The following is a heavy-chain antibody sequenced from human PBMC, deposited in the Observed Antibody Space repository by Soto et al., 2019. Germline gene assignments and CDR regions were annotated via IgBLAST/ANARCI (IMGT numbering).Heavy chain of an antibody. J-gene: IGHJ4*02. D-gene: IGHD6-19*01. CDR1: GFTFSSYS. CDR3: AKARSGWHYDY. CDR2: ISGGGGTT. Sequence: PGVSLRLSWAASGFTFSSYSMTWVRQAPGKGLEWVSAISGGGGTTFYADSVKGRFTISRDNSKNTLYLQMNSLRAEDTAVYYCAKARSGWHYDYWGKGALVTVSS. V-gene: IGHV3-23*01.